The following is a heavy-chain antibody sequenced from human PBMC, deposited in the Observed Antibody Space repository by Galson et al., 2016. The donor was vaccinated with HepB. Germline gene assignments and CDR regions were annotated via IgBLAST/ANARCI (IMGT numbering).Heavy chain of an antibody. Sequence: SLRLSCAASGFTFRDYGMHWVRQAPGKGLEWVAFISYDGSKKYYADSVKGRFTMSRDNSKNTLYLQTNSLRPEDTAMYYCAKEILDIVATTHPDYWGQGTLVTVSS. V-gene: IGHV3-30*18. CDR3: AKEILDIVATTHPDY. CDR2: ISYDGSKK. J-gene: IGHJ4*02. CDR1: GFTFRDYG. D-gene: IGHD5-12*01.